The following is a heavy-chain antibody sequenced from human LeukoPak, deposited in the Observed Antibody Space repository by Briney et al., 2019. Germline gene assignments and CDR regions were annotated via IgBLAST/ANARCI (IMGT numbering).Heavy chain of an antibody. CDR3: AKGAIVVVVAAGSGHFDY. D-gene: IGHD2-15*01. V-gene: IGHV3-21*04. J-gene: IGHJ4*02. CDR2: ISSSSSYI. Sequence: GGSLRLSCAASGFTFSSYSMNWVRQAPGKGLEWVSSISSSSSYIYYADSVKGRFTISRDNSKNTLYLQMNSLRAEDTAVYYCAKGAIVVVVAAGSGHFDYWGQGTLVAVSS. CDR1: GFTFSSYS.